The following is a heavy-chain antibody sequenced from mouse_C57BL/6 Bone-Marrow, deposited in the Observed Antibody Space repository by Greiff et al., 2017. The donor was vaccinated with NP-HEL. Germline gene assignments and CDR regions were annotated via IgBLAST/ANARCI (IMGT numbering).Heavy chain of an antibody. V-gene: IGHV14-4*01. J-gene: IGHJ3*01. CDR1: GFNIKDDY. Sequence: EVKVVESGAELVRPGASVKLSCTASGFNIKDDYMHWVKQRPEQGLEWIGWIDPENGDTEYASKFQGKATITADTSSNTAYLQLSSLTSEDTAVYYCIYDGYYPFAYWGQGTLVTVSA. CDR2: IDPENGDT. D-gene: IGHD2-3*01. CDR3: IYDGYYPFAY.